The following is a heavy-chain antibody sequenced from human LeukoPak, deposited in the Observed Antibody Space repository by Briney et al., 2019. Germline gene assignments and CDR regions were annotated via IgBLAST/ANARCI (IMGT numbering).Heavy chain of an antibody. D-gene: IGHD3-22*01. Sequence: SETLSLTCTVSGYSISSGYYWGWIRQPPGKGLEWIGSIYHSGSTYYNPSLKSRVTISVDTSKNQFSLKLSSVTAADTAVYYCARDLDDSSGYYYVYYWGQGTLVIVSS. V-gene: IGHV4-38-2*02. CDR3: ARDLDDSSGYYYVYY. CDR1: GYSISSGYY. CDR2: IYHSGST. J-gene: IGHJ4*02.